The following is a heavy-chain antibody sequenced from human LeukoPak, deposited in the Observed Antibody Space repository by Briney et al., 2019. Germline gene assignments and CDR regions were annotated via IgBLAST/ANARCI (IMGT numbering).Heavy chain of an antibody. D-gene: IGHD3-22*01. CDR1: GGSISSYY. J-gene: IGHJ4*02. CDR2: IYNSGST. CDR3: ARAPLGLYDSSGYFDY. Sequence: KSSETLSLTCTVSGGSISSYYWSWIRQPPGKGLEWIGYIYNSGSTNYNPSLKSRVTISVDTSKNQFSLKLSSVTAADTAVYYCARAPLGLYDSSGYFDYWGQGTLVTVSS. V-gene: IGHV4-59*01.